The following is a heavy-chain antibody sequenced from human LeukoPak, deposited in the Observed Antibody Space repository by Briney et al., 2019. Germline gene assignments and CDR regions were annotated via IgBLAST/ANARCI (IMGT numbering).Heavy chain of an antibody. J-gene: IGHJ4*02. CDR1: GYTFTTHD. CDR2: INPNSGGT. D-gene: IGHD2-21*01. CDR3: ARVYCGGDCYIEY. V-gene: IGHV1-2*02. Sequence: ASVKVSCKASGYTFTTHDLTWVRQAPGQGLEWMGWINPNSGGTNYAQKFQGRVTMTRDTSISTAYMELSRLRSDDTAVYYCARVYCGGDCYIEYWGQGTLVTVSS.